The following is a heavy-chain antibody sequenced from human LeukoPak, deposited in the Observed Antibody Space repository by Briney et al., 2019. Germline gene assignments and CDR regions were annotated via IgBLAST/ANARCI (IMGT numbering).Heavy chain of an antibody. V-gene: IGHV3-53*01. Sequence: GGSLRLSCAASGFTVSSNYMSWVRQAPGKGLEWVSVIYSGGSTYYADSVKGRFTISGDNSKNTLYLQMNSLRAEDTDVYYCASRRSRDGYNYYYYGMDVWGRGTTVTVSS. J-gene: IGHJ6*02. D-gene: IGHD5-24*01. CDR3: ASRRSRDGYNYYYYGMDV. CDR2: IYSGGST. CDR1: GFTVSSNY.